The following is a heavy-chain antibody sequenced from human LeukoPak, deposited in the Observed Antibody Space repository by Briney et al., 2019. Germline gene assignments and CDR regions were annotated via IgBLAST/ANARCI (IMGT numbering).Heavy chain of an antibody. CDR2: ISDLSDRI. J-gene: IGHJ5*02. V-gene: IGHV3-23*01. D-gene: IGHD5-12*01. CDR3: VVTDISSA. Sequence: GGSLRLSCVASGLTFSNYAMTWVRQAPGKGLQGVAVISDLSDRIYYADSVTGRFTISRDNSKNTVYLQMTSLRAEDTAVYFCVVTDISSAWGQGTQVTVSS. CDR1: GLTFSNYA.